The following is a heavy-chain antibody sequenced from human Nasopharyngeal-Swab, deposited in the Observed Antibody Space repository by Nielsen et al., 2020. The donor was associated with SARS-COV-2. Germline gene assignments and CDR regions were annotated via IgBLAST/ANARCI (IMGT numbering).Heavy chain of an antibody. Sequence: GGSLRLSCAASGFTFDDYAMHWVRQAPGKGLEWVSGISWNSGSIGYADSVKGRFTISRDNAKNSLYLQMNSLRAEDTALYYRAKDMSPNTYYYYMDVWGKGTTVTVSS. CDR2: ISWNSGSI. CDR1: GFTFDDYA. J-gene: IGHJ6*03. V-gene: IGHV3-9*01. CDR3: AKDMSPNTYYYYMDV.